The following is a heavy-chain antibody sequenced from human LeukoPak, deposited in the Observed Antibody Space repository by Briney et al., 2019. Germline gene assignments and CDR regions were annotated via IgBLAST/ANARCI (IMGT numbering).Heavy chain of an antibody. D-gene: IGHD3-9*01. CDR2: IYDSGST. CDR3: AREDYNILTGSGDNWSDP. CDR1: GCSISSYY. V-gene: IGHV4-59*01. J-gene: IGHJ5*02. Sequence: SETLSLTCTVSGCSISSYYWSWIRQSPGKGLEWIGYIYDSGSTNYNPSLKSRVTISVDTSRSQFSLKLSSVTAADTAVYYCAREDYNILTGSGDNWSDPWGQGTLVTVSS.